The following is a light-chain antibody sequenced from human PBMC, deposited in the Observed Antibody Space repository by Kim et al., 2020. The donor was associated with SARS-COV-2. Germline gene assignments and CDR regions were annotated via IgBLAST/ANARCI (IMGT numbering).Light chain of an antibody. CDR3: QVWDSTSDNVV. CDR1: NIGSKS. Sequence: SYELTQPPSVSVAPGKTARITCGGNNIGSKSVHWYQQKPGQAPLLVIYYDSDRPSGIPERFSGSNSGSTATLTISRVEAGDEADYYCQVWDSTSDNVVFGGGTQLTVL. J-gene: IGLJ2*01. CDR2: YDS. V-gene: IGLV3-21*04.